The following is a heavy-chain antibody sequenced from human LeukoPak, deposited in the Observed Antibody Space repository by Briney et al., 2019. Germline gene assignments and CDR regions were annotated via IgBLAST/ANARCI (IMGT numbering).Heavy chain of an antibody. V-gene: IGHV3-23*01. J-gene: IGHJ4*02. D-gene: IGHD6-19*01. CDR2: IFGSGGSA. CDR1: GFTFSSYA. Sequence: GGSLRLSCAASGFTFSSYAMYWVRRAPGKGLEWVSGIFGSGGSAHYADSVKGRFTISRDNSKNTVYLQMDSLRAEDTAVYYCAKTTTGYSSGRYPAWPVDYWGQGTLVTVSS. CDR3: AKTTTGYSSGRYPAWPVDY.